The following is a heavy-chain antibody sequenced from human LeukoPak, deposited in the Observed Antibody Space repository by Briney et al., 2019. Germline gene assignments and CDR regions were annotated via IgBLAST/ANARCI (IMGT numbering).Heavy chain of an antibody. J-gene: IGHJ3*02. CDR2: IKSRADGGTP. V-gene: IGHV3-15*01. Sequence: GGSLRLSCAASGFPFSSYWMTWVRQAPGKGLEWVGRIKSRADGGTPDYAAPVIGRFTISRDDSNGTLFLQMNSLTTEDTAVYYCVTQGVLDAFDIWGQGTMVIVSS. CDR3: VTQGVLDAFDI. CDR1: GFPFSSYW. D-gene: IGHD3-10*01.